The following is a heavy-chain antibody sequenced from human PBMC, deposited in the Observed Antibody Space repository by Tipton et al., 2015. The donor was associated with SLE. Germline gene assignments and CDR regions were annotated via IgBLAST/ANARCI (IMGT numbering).Heavy chain of an antibody. J-gene: IGHJ6*03. V-gene: IGHV3-11*01. CDR2: ISSSGSTI. CDR1: GFTFSDYY. Sequence: SLRLSCAASGFTFSDYYMSWIRQAPGKGLEWVSYISSSGSTIYYADSVKGRFTISRDNAKNSLYLQMNSLRAEDTAVYYCARVPKGYYYYMDVWGKGTTVTVSS. CDR3: ARVPKGYYYYMDV.